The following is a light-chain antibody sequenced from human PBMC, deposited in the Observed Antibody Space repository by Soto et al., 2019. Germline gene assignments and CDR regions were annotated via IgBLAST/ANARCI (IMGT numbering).Light chain of an antibody. CDR3: EAWDSNLSGGV. V-gene: IGLV1-51*01. J-gene: IGLJ3*02. Sequence: QSVLTQPPSVSAAPGQKVTVSCSGSRSNIGNNYVSWYQHLPGTAPKLLIYDNDKRPSGIPDRFSASKSGTSATLDITGLQTGDDADYYCEAWDSNLSGGVFGGGTQLTVL. CDR2: DND. CDR1: RSNIGNNY.